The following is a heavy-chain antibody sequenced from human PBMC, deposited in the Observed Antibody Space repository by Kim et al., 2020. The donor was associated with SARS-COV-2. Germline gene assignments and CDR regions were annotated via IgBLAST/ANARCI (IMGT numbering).Heavy chain of an antibody. CDR2: IWYDGSNK. CDR3: ARGDHYYGSGKPNY. J-gene: IGHJ4*02. CDR1: GFTFSSYG. Sequence: GGSLRLSCAASGFTFSSYGMHWVRQAPGKGLEWVAVIWYDGSNKYYADSVKGRFTISRDNSKNTLYLQMNSLRAEDTAVYYCARGDHYYGSGKPNYWGQGTLVTVSS. D-gene: IGHD3-10*01. V-gene: IGHV3-33*01.